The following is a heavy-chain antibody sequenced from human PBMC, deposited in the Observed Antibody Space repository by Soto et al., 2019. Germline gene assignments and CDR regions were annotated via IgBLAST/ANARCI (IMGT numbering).Heavy chain of an antibody. CDR2: ISYDGSNK. Sequence: PGGSLRLSCAASGFTFSSYAMHWVRQAPGKGLEWVAVISYDGSNKYYADSVKGRFTISRDNSKNTLYLQMNSLRAEDTAVYYCAREAPLGHDAFDIWGQGTMVTVSS. CDR1: GFTFSSYA. V-gene: IGHV3-30-3*01. CDR3: AREAPLGHDAFDI. J-gene: IGHJ3*02.